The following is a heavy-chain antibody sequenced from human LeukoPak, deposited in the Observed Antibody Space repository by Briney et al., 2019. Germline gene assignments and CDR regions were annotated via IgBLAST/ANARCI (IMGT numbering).Heavy chain of an antibody. CDR2: IYPGDSDT. J-gene: IGHJ4*02. CDR1: GYNFAEYW. CDR3: ARRDTGYYYFDS. Sequence: GESLKISCKGSGYNFAEYWIAWVRQMPGKGLEWTGIIYPGDSDTRYNPSVQGQVTISADKSISTAYLQWNSLKASDSAMYYCARRDTGYYYFDSWGQGVLVSVSS. V-gene: IGHV5-51*01. D-gene: IGHD5-12*01.